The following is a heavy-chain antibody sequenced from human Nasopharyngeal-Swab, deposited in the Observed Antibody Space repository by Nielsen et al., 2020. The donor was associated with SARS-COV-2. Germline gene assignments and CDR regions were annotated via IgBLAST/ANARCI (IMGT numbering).Heavy chain of an antibody. CDR2: INHSGST. CDR3: ARGGYSGYHYYYYGMDV. D-gene: IGHD5-12*01. Sequence: WIRQPPGKGLEWIGEINHSGSTNYNPSLKSRVTISVDTSKNQFSLKLGSVTAADTAVYYCARGGYSGYHYYYYGMDVWGQGTTVTVSS. V-gene: IGHV4-34*01. J-gene: IGHJ6*02.